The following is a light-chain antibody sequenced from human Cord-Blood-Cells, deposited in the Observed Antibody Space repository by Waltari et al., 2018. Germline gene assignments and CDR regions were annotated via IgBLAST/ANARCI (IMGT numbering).Light chain of an antibody. V-gene: IGKV3-20*01. Sequence: IVFTQSPGTLSLSPGERATLSCSASQSVSSSYLAWYQQKPGQAPRLLIYGASSRATGIPDRFSGSGSGTDFTLTISRLEPEDFAVYYCQQYGSSYTFGQGTKLEIK. J-gene: IGKJ2*01. CDR1: QSVSSSY. CDR2: GAS. CDR3: QQYGSSYT.